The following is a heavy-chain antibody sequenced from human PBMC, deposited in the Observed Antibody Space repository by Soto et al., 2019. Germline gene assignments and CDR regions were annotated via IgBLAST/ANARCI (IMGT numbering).Heavy chain of an antibody. D-gene: IGHD4-4*01. V-gene: IGHV3-23*01. CDR1: GFTLSGDA. J-gene: IGHJ6*03. CDR3: AKDLKAVTNGYYYYYMDV. CDR2: ISGSGGST. Sequence: GGSLRLSCATSGFTLSGDAVSWGRQAPGKGLEWVSAISGSGGSTYYADSVKGRFTISRDNSKNTLYLQMNSLRAEDTAVYYCAKDLKAVTNGYYYYYMDVWGKGTTVTVSS.